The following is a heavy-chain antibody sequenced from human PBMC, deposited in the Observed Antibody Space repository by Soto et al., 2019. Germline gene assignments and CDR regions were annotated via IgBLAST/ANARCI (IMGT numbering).Heavy chain of an antibody. CDR2: IRANDESI. CDR1: GFDFRSYE. Sequence: LRLSCVASGFDFRSYEMNWVRQAPGKGLEWVSNIRANDESIYYADSVKGRVSVSRDNAKNSLFLEMNSLRVDDTAVYYCARETLRDAIAIWGQGTRVTVSS. CDR3: ARETLRDAIAI. V-gene: IGHV3-48*03. J-gene: IGHJ3*02.